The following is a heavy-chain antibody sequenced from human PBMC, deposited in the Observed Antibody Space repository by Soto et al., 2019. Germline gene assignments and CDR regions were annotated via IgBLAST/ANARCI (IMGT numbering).Heavy chain of an antibody. CDR1: GGSFTSADCY. CDR2: IYYSGST. CDR3: ARAIVVTIGGMDV. D-gene: IGHD5-12*01. Sequence: LSLTCTVSGGSFTSADCYWSWVRQPPGKGLEWIGYIYYSGSTYLNPSLKSRGTISKDTSRNQFSLRLSSVTAADTAVYYCARAIVVTIGGMDVWGQGTTVTVSS. J-gene: IGHJ6*02. V-gene: IGHV4-30-4*01.